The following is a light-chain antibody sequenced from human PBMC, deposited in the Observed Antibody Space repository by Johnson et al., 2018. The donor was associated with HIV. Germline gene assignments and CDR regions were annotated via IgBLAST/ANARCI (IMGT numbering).Light chain of an antibody. CDR1: NSNIGNNY. Sequence: QSVLTQPPSVSAAPGQTVTISCSGSNSNIGNNYVSWYQQLTGTAPNLLIFKNNERPSGIPDRFSGSKSGTSATLGITGLQTGDEADYYCETWGTGLSAGGVFGTGTKVTVL. CDR3: ETWGTGLSAGGV. V-gene: IGLV1-51*02. CDR2: KNN. J-gene: IGLJ1*01.